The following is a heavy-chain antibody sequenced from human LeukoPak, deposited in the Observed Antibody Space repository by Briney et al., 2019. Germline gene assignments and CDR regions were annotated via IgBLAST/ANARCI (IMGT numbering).Heavy chain of an antibody. CDR2: IYYTGST. Sequence: SETLSLTCTVSGGSIGSFYWSWIRQPPGKGLEWIGYIYYTGSTNYNPSLKSRVTISVDTSKNQISLKLSSVTAADTAVYYCVREQRSYDFLSAFYVAHGMDVWGQGAMVTVSS. D-gene: IGHD3-3*01. CDR1: GGSIGSFY. V-gene: IGHV4-59*01. CDR3: VREQRSYDFLSAFYVAHGMDV. J-gene: IGHJ6*02.